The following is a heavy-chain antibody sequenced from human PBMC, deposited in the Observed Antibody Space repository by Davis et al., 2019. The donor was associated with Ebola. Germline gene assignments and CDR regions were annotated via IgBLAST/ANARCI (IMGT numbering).Heavy chain of an antibody. J-gene: IGHJ4*02. Sequence: ASVKVSCKASGYTFTSYDINWVRQATGQGLEWMGWMNPNSGNTGYAQKFQGRVTITRNTSISTAYMELSSLRSEDTAVYYCARDYEGSGWYDYWGQGTLVTVSS. D-gene: IGHD6-19*01. V-gene: IGHV1-8*03. CDR1: GYTFTSYD. CDR3: ARDYEGSGWYDY. CDR2: MNPNSGNT.